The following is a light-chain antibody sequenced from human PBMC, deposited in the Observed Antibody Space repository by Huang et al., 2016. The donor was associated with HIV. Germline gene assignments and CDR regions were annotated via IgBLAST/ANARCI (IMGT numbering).Light chain of an antibody. J-gene: IGKJ2*01. CDR2: GAS. Sequence: DIQMTQAPSSLSAPVGDRVIITCRASQIINRYLNWYQQMSGRAQKLLISGASTLQGGVSPRFSGSGSGTDFTLTIRDVQPEDSATYFCQQSYNIPRTFGQGTLLEI. CDR3: QQSYNIPRT. V-gene: IGKV1-39*01. CDR1: QIINRY.